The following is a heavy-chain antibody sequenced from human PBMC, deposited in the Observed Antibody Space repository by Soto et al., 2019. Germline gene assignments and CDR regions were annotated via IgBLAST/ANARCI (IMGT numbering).Heavy chain of an antibody. CDR1: GFTFSSYA. CDR2: ISSDGYSQ. V-gene: IGHV3-30-3*02. D-gene: IGHD6-6*01. CDR3: AKIQGHIAARLSFDY. J-gene: IGHJ4*02. Sequence: GGSLRLSCAASGFTFSSYAMHWVRQAPGKGLEWVAVISSDGYSQYYAGSVKGRFTTSRDNYKNTLSLQMNSLRAEDTAVYYCAKIQGHIAARLSFDYWGQGTLVTVSS.